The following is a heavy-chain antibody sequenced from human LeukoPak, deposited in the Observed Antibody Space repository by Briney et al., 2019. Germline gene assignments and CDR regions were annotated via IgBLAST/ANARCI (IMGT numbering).Heavy chain of an antibody. V-gene: IGHV1-69*10. J-gene: IGHJ6*03. Sequence: SVKVSCKASGGTFSSYAISWVRQAPGQGLEWMGGIIPILGTANYAQKFQGRVTITADKSTSTAYMELSSLRSEDTAVYYCARCYYPSYYYYYYMDVWGKGTTVTVSS. CDR1: GGTFSSYA. CDR3: ARCYYPSYYYYYYMDV. CDR2: IIPILGTA. D-gene: IGHD1-26*01.